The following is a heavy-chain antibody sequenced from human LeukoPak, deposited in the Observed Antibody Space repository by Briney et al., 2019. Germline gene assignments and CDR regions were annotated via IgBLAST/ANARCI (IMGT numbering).Heavy chain of an antibody. CDR1: GYTFTGYY. CDR3: ARDWARDTMIVEK. CDR2: INPNSGGT. Sequence: ASVKVSCKASGYTFTGYYMHWVRQAPGQGLEWMGWINPNSGGTYYAQKFQGRVTMTRDTSISTAYMELSRLRPDDTAVYYCARDWARDTMIVEKWGQGTLVTVSS. J-gene: IGHJ4*02. V-gene: IGHV1-2*02. D-gene: IGHD3-22*01.